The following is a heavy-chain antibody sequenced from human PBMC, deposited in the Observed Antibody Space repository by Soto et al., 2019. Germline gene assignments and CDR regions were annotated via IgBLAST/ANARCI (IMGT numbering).Heavy chain of an antibody. CDR2: ISYDGSNK. V-gene: IGHV3-30*03. D-gene: IGHD2-2*01. J-gene: IGHJ4*02. Sequence: QVQLVESGGGVVQPGRSLRLSCAASGFTFSSYGMHWVRQAPGKGLEWVAVISYDGSNKYYADSVKGRFTISRDNSKNTLYLQMNSLRAEDTAVYYCAILSLRYCSSTSCYVFDYWGQGTLVTVSS. CDR1: GFTFSSYG. CDR3: AILSLRYCSSTSCYVFDY.